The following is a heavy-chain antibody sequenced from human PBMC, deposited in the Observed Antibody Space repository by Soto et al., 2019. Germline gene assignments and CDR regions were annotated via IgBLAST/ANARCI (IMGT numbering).Heavy chain of an antibody. D-gene: IGHD6-25*01. CDR3: AREAGWQRMVPYD. Sequence: QVQLVQSGTEVKKPGASVNVSCKAFGYTFTSYGFSWVRQVPGQGLEWLGGISAFNGDTQYAQTMKGRLTVTTDTSTTTVHMERRSLTPADTAVYYCAREAGWQRMVPYDWGQGTLVTVS. CDR2: ISAFNGDT. CDR1: GYTFTSYG. J-gene: IGHJ4*02. V-gene: IGHV1-18*04.